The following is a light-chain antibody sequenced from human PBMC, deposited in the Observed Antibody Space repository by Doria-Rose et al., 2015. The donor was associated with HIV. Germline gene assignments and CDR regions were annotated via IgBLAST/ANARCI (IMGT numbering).Light chain of an antibody. CDR3: HQYGTSWT. CDR2: DGS. Sequence: TQSPGTLSLSPGERATLSCRASQSFSSTYLAWYQQKPGQAHSLLIYDGSTRVTGITDRFSASVSGTDFTLTINRLEPEDFALYYCHQYGTSWTFGQGTKAEI. J-gene: IGKJ1*01. V-gene: IGKV3-20*01. CDR1: QSFSSTY.